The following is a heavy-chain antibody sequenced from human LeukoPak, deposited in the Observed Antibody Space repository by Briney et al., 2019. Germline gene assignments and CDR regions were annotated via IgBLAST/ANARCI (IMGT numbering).Heavy chain of an antibody. V-gene: IGHV4-59*08. CDR3: ARQPRYSADYFDC. Sequence: SETLSLTCTVSGASISFYYWTWIRQPPGKGLEWIGHISYSGGTKYNPSLKGRVTISLDTSKNQFSLRLTSVTAADTAVYYCARQPRYSADYFDCWGQGTLVAVSS. CDR1: GASISFYY. D-gene: IGHD3-9*01. CDR2: ISYSGGT. J-gene: IGHJ4*02.